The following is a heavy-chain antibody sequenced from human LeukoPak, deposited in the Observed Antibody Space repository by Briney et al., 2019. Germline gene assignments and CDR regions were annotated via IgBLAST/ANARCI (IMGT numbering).Heavy chain of an antibody. CDR3: ARTDYGDYLDAFDI. V-gene: IGHV1-2*02. J-gene: IGHJ3*02. D-gene: IGHD4-17*01. CDR1: GYTFTGYY. Sequence: ASVKVSCKASGYTFTGYYMHWVRQAPGQGLEWMGWINPNSGGTNYAQKFQGRVTVTRDTSISTAYMELSRLRSDDTAVYYCARTDYGDYLDAFDIWGQGTMVTVSS. CDR2: INPNSGGT.